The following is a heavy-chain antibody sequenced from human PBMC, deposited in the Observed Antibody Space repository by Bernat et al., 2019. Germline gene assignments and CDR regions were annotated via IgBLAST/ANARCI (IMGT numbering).Heavy chain of an antibody. CDR2: INPSGGST. CDR3: AREWHDSSGYYYPEDYFDY. J-gene: IGHJ4*02. Sequence: QVQLVQSGAEVKKPGASVKVSCKASGYTFTSYYMHWVRQAPGQGLEWMGIINPSGGSTSYAQKFQGRVTMTRDTSTSTVYMELRSLRSEDTAVYYCAREWHDSSGYYYPEDYFDYWGQGTLVTVSS. V-gene: IGHV1-46*03. D-gene: IGHD3-22*01. CDR1: GYTFTSYY.